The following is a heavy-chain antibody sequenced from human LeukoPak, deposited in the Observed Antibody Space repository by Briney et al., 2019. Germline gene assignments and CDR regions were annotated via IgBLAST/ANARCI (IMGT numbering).Heavy chain of an antibody. D-gene: IGHD3-10*01. CDR2: INPNSGGT. J-gene: IGHJ4*02. CDR1: GYTITDYY. CDR3: ARAHYLRLYFFDY. V-gene: IGHV1-2*02. Sequence: ASVKVSCKASGYTITDYYIHWVRQAPGQGLEWMGWINPNSGGTNYAQKFEGRVTMTTDTSINTGYVELSSLTSDDTAVYFCARAHYLRLYFFDYWGQGTLVTASS.